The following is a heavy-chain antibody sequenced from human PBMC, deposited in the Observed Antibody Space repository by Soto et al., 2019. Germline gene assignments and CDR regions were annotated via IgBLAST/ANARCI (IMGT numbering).Heavy chain of an antibody. CDR3: VKETRQLNFDY. V-gene: IGHV3-30*18. CDR2: ISYDGSNK. D-gene: IGHD6-6*01. J-gene: IGHJ4*02. Sequence: QVQLVESGGGVVQPGRSLRLSCAASGFTFSSYGMHWVRQAPSKGLEWVAVISYDGSNKYYADSVKGRFTISRDNSKNTLYLQMNSLRAEDTAVYYCVKETRQLNFDYWGQGSLVTVSS. CDR1: GFTFSSYG.